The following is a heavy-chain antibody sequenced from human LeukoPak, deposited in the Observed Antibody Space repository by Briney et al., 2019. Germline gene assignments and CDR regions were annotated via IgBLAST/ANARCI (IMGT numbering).Heavy chain of an antibody. Sequence: GESLKISCKGSGYSFATYWVAWVRQMPGKGLEWMGMIYPGDSDTRYSPSFQGQVTISADKSISTAYLQWSSLKASDTAMYYCARSSDVVVGMGFDYWGQGTLVTVSS. V-gene: IGHV5-51*01. J-gene: IGHJ4*02. CDR3: ARSSDVVVGMGFDY. CDR1: GYSFATYW. D-gene: IGHD2-21*01. CDR2: IYPGDSDT.